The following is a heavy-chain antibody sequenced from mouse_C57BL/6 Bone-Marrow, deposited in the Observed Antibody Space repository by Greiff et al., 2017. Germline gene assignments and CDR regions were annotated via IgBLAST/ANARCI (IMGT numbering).Heavy chain of an antibody. D-gene: IGHD1-1*01. J-gene: IGHJ4*01. Sequence: QVHVKQSGPELVKPGASVKISCKASGYAFSSSWMNWVKQRPGKGLEWIGRIYPGDGDTNYNGKFKGKATLTADKSSSTAYMQLSSLTSEDSAVYFCSSPLAFVYYAMDCWGQGTSVTVSS. CDR2: IYPGDGDT. CDR3: SSPLAFVYYAMDC. CDR1: GYAFSSSW. V-gene: IGHV1-82*01.